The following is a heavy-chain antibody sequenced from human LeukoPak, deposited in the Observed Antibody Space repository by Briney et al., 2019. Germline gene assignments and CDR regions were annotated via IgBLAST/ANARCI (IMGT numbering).Heavy chain of an antibody. CDR1: GGTFSSYA. CDR3: ARAPRWIQLWYYFGY. D-gene: IGHD5-18*01. Sequence: SVKVSCKASGGTFSSYAISWVRQAPGQGLEWMGGIIPIFGTANYAQKFQGRVTITTDESTSTAYMELSSLRSEDTAVYYCARAPRWIQLWYYFGYWGQGTLVTVSS. CDR2: IIPIFGTA. V-gene: IGHV1-69*05. J-gene: IGHJ4*02.